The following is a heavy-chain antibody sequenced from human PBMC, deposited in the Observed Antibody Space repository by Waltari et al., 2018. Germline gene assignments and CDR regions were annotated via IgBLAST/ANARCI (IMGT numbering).Heavy chain of an antibody. CDR3: AREINWNDGGRFFDS. CDR2: INSDGSST. V-gene: IGHV3-74*01. CDR1: GFTFSRYW. Sequence: EVQLVESGGGLVQPGGSLRLSRTDSGFTFSRYWIPWVRPPTGKGLVGVSRINSDGSSTIHADSVKGRFTISRDNAKSTLYLQMNSLRAEDTAVYYCAREINWNDGGRFFDSWGQGTLVTVSS. J-gene: IGHJ4*02. D-gene: IGHD1-20*01.